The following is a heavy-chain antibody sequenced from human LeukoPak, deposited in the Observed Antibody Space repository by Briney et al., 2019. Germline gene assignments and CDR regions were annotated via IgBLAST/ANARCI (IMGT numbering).Heavy chain of an antibody. D-gene: IGHD6-13*01. CDR3: ARDSSSSNWFDP. CDR1: GYTFTSYG. CDR2: INPNSGGT. Sequence: GASVKVSCKASGYTFTSYGISWVRQAPGQGLEWMGWINPNSGGTNYAQKFQGRVTMTRDTSISTAYMELSRLRSDDTAVYYCARDSSSSNWFDPWGQGTLVTVSS. V-gene: IGHV1-2*02. J-gene: IGHJ5*02.